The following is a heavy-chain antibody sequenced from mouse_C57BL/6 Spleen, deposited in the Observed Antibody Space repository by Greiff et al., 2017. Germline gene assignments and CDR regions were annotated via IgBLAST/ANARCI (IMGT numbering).Heavy chain of an antibody. J-gene: IGHJ4*01. CDR2: INPSNGGT. Sequence: QVQLQQPGTELVKPGASVKLSCKASGYTFTSYWMHWVQQRPGQGLEWIGNINPSNGGTNYNEKFKSKATLTVDKSSSTAYMQLSSLTSEDSAVYYYARGNYGNAMDYWGQGTSVTVSS. CDR1: GYTFTSYW. CDR3: ARGNYGNAMDY. V-gene: IGHV1-53*01. D-gene: IGHD2-1*01.